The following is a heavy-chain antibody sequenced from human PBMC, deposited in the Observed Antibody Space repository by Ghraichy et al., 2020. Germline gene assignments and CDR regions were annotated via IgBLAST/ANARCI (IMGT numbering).Heavy chain of an antibody. CDR3: ARAGVVTARHYYYGMDV. CDR1: GYTFTSYY. D-gene: IGHD2-21*02. V-gene: IGHV1-46*01. Sequence: ASVKVSCKASGYTFTSYYMHWVRQAPGQGLEWMGIINPSGGSTSYAQKFQGRVTMTRDTSTSTVYMELSSLRSEDTAVYYCARAGVVTARHYYYGMDVWGQGTTVTVSS. J-gene: IGHJ6*02. CDR2: INPSGGST.